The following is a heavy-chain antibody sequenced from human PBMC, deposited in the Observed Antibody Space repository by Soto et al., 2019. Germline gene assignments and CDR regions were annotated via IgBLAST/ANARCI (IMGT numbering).Heavy chain of an antibody. J-gene: IGHJ3*02. D-gene: IGHD5-12*01. CDR3: ARGRGYSGYARVYAFDI. CDR2: INPNSGGT. V-gene: IGHV1-2*04. CDR1: GYTFTGYY. Sequence: GASVKVSCKASGYTFTGYYMHWVRQAPGQGLEWMGWINPNSGGTNYAQKFQGWVTMTRDTSISTAYMELSRLRSDDTAVYYCARGRGYSGYARVYAFDIWGQGTMVTVSS.